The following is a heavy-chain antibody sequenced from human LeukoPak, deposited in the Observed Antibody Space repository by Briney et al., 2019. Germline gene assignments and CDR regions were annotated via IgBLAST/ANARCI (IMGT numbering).Heavy chain of an antibody. CDR2: IRSRAYGGTT. Sequence: GGSLRLSCTASGFTFGDHAMSWVRQAPGKGLEWVGFIRSRAYGGTTEYAASVKGRFTISRDDPKSIAYLQMNSLKTEDTAVYYCTRMGGGSSWFLDYWGQGTLVTVFS. CDR3: TRMGGGSSWFLDY. CDR1: GFTFGDHA. D-gene: IGHD6-13*01. V-gene: IGHV3-49*04. J-gene: IGHJ4*02.